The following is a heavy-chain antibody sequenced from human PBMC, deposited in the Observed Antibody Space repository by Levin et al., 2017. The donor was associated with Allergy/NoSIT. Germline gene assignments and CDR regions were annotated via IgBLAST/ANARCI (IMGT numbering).Heavy chain of an antibody. J-gene: IGHJ4*02. D-gene: IGHD1-26*01. V-gene: IGHV4-31*03. CDR2: IHYSGSA. CDR1: GGSVYSGSYH. Sequence: SQTLSLTCTVSGGSVYSGSYHWSWIRQRAGKGLEWIGYIHYSGSAYYNPSLKSRAFISLDTSKNQFSLKLTSVTAADAAVYYCASGGYSDSRANDYFDHWGQGSLVTVSS. CDR3: ASGGYSDSRANDYFDH.